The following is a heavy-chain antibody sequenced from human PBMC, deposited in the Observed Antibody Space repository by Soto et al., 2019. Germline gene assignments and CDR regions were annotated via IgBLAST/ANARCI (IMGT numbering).Heavy chain of an antibody. CDR1: EFSFDDYA. CDR3: AKASVWYPYFDS. J-gene: IGHJ4*02. Sequence: GGSLRLSCAASEFSFDDYAMSWVRQAPGKGLEWVSSITYTGVSTYYAESVKGRFTISRDNSKDTLYLQMNSLRAEDTAIYYCAKASVWYPYFDSWGQGTLVTVFS. D-gene: IGHD6-13*01. V-gene: IGHV3-23*01. CDR2: ITYTGVST.